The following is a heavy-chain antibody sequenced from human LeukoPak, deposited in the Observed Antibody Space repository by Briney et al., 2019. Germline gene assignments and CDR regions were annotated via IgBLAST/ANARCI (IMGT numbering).Heavy chain of an antibody. D-gene: IGHD6-6*01. CDR3: ASCRSSSSESRYYMDV. CDR1: GYTFTGYY. V-gene: IGHV1-2*02. Sequence: GASVKVSCKASGYTFTGYYMHWVRQAPGQGLEWMGWINPNSGGTNYAQKFQGRVTMTRDTSISTAYMELSRLRSDDTAVYYCASCRSSSSESRYYMDVWGKETTVTVSS. J-gene: IGHJ6*03. CDR2: INPNSGGT.